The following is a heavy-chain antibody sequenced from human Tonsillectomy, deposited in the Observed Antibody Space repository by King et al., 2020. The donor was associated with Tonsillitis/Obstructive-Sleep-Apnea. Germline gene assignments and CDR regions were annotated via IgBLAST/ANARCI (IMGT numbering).Heavy chain of an antibody. CDR3: ARARRSGYYTRGANWFDP. J-gene: IGHJ5*02. CDR1: GGSISSYY. Sequence: VQLQESGPGLVKPSETLSLTCTVSGGSISSYYRSWIRQPPGKGLEWIGYIYYSGSTNYNPSLKSRVTISVDTSKNQFSLKLSSVTAADTAVYYCARARRSGYYTRGANWFDPWGQGTLVTVSS. D-gene: IGHD3-3*01. CDR2: IYYSGST. V-gene: IGHV4-59*01.